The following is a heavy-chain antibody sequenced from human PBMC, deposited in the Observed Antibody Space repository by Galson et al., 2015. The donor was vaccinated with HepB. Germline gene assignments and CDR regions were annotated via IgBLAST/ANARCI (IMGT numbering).Heavy chain of an antibody. CDR3: ARLGHEGYHYYVMDV. CDR1: GYSFRNYW. D-gene: IGHD2-2*01. Sequence: QSGAEVKKPGESLKISCKASGYSFRNYWIGWVRQMPGKGLQCMGIIYPGDSETRYSPSFQGQVTISADKSINPASLQWRSLKASDTAMYYCARLGHEGYHYYVMDVWSQGTTVTVSS. CDR2: IYPGDSET. J-gene: IGHJ6*02. V-gene: IGHV5-51*01.